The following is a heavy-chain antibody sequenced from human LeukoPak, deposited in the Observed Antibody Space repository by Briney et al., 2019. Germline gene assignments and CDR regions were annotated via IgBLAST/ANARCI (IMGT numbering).Heavy chain of an antibody. J-gene: IGHJ4*02. CDR1: GYTFTTYY. CDR3: VRENWYYDY. V-gene: IGHV1-2*02. D-gene: IGHD1-7*01. Sequence: ASVKVSCKASGYTFTTYYMHWVRQAPGQGLEWMGWIYPKNGVTNYAQKFQGRVTMTGDTSIGIVYMEMSRLRPDDTAVYYCVRENWYYDYWGQGTLVTVSS. CDR2: IYPKNGVT.